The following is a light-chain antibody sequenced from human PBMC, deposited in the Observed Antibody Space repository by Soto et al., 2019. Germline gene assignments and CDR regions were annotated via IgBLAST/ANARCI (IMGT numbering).Light chain of an antibody. CDR1: QRVSSY. Sequence: IVLTQSPATLSLSPGERATRSCRASQRVSSYLAWYQQRPGQAPRLLIYDGSSRATGIPARFSGSGFGTDFTLTIASLDPEDFAVYYCQQYNNWPRTFGGGTKVDI. J-gene: IGKJ4*01. V-gene: IGKV3-11*01. CDR2: DGS. CDR3: QQYNNWPRT.